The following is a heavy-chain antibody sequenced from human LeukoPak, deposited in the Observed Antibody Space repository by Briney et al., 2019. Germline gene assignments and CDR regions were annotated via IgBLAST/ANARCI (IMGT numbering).Heavy chain of an antibody. CDR2: IKQDGSEK. Sequence: GGSLRLSCAASGFTFTSYWMSWVRQAPGKGLEWVANIKQDGSEKYYVDSVKGRFTISRDNAKKSLYLQMNSLRAKDTAVYYCATIVVVSSSLEDYWGQGTLVTVSS. V-gene: IGHV3-7*03. CDR1: GFTFTSYW. J-gene: IGHJ4*02. CDR3: ATIVVVSSSLEDY. D-gene: IGHD3-22*01.